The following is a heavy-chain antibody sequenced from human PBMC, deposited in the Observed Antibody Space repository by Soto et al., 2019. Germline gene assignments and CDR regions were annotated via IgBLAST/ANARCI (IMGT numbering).Heavy chain of an antibody. Sequence: GGYLRLSCAASGFTFSEYAMTWVRQAPGKGLEWVSVIGGAGSNIYYADSVEGRFTVSRDDSKNTLYLRMDSLRVEDTAVYYCAKDFVSLNGVYDPFDIWCPGTMVTGSS. CDR2: IGGAGSNI. CDR3: AKDFVSLNGVYDPFDI. V-gene: IGHV3-23*01. CDR1: GFTFSEYA. D-gene: IGHD2-8*01. J-gene: IGHJ3*02.